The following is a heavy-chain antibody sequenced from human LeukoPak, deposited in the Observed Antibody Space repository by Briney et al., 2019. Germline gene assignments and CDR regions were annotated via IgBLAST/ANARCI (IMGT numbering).Heavy chain of an antibody. Sequence: TASETLSLTCTVSGGSISSYYWSWIRQPPGKGLEWIGYIYHSGSTNYNPSLQSRVTISVDTSKNQFSLNLNSVTAADTAVYYCARGGAARLHFQNWGQGTLVTVSS. CDR1: GGSISSYY. CDR2: IYHSGST. D-gene: IGHD6-6*01. V-gene: IGHV4-59*01. J-gene: IGHJ1*01. CDR3: ARGGAARLHFQN.